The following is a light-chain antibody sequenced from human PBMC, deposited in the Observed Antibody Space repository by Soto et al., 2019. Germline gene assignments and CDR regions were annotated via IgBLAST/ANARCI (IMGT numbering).Light chain of an antibody. Sequence: QSALTQAPSVSGSPGQSVTISCIGTSRDIGSYNRVSWYQQSPGTAPKLIVYEVTNRPSGVAGRFPGSKSGNTASLTISGLQAEDEADYYCTSYATRTALVFGGGSKVTV. CDR3: TSYATRTALV. V-gene: IGLV2-18*02. CDR2: EVT. CDR1: SRDIGSYNR. J-gene: IGLJ3*02.